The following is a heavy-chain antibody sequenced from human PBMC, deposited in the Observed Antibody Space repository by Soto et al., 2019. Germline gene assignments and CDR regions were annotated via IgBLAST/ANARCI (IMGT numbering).Heavy chain of an antibody. D-gene: IGHD2-2*01. V-gene: IGHV4-34*01. Sequence: SETLSLTCAVYGGSFSGYYWSWIRQPPGKGLEWIGEINHSGSTNYNPSLKSRVTISVDTSKNQFSLKLSSVTAADTAVYYCARGLVIRPDLHDAFDIWGQGTMVTVSS. J-gene: IGHJ3*02. CDR2: INHSGST. CDR3: ARGLVIRPDLHDAFDI. CDR1: GGSFSGYY.